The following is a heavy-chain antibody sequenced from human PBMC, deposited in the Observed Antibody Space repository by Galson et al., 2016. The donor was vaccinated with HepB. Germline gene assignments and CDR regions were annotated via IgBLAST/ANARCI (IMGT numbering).Heavy chain of an antibody. Sequence: SLRLSCAASGFMFNRYWMSWVRQAPGKGLEVVSSISRSGDSTDYADSVKGRFIISRDNTKNTLSLQMNSLRAEDTAVYYCVQGSTAPAVWGQGTTVTVSS. CDR3: VQGSTAPAV. J-gene: IGHJ6*02. CDR2: ISRSGDST. D-gene: IGHD2-2*01. V-gene: IGHV3-23*01. CDR1: GFMFNRYW.